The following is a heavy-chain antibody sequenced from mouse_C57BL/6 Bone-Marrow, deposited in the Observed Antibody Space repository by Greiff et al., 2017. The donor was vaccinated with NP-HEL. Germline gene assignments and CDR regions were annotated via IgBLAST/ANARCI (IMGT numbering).Heavy chain of an antibody. V-gene: IGHV5-12*01. CDR1: GFTFSDYY. CDR2: ISTGGGST. D-gene: IGHD2-3*01. CDR3: ARDDGYYGAY. J-gene: IGHJ3*01. Sequence: EVKLVESGGGLVQPGGSLKLSCAASGFTFSDYYMYWVRQTPEKRLEWVAYISTGGGSTCYPDTVKGRFTISRDNAKNTLYLQMSRLKSEDTAMYYCARDDGYYGAYWGQGTLVTVSA.